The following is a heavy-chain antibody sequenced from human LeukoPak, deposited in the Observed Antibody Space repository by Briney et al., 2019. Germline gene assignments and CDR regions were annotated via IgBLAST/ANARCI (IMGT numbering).Heavy chain of an antibody. CDR1: GYTFTSYY. Sequence: GASVKVSCKASGYTFTSYYMHWVRQAPGQGLEWMGIINPSGGSTSYAQKFQGRVTMTRDMSTSTVYMELSSLRSEDTAVYYCARDPRAVAVYYYYMDVWGKGTTVTVSS. CDR2: INPSGGST. CDR3: ARDPRAVAVYYYYMDV. J-gene: IGHJ6*03. D-gene: IGHD6-19*01. V-gene: IGHV1-46*01.